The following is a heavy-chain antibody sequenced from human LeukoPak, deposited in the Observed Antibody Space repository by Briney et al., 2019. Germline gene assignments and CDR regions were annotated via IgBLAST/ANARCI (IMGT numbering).Heavy chain of an antibody. J-gene: IGHJ3*02. CDR2: INPNSGGT. CDR1: GYTFTGYY. Sequence: ASVKVSCKASGYTFTGYYMHWVRQAPGQGLEWMGWINPNSGGTNYAQKFQGRVTMTRDTSISTAYMELSSLRSEDTAVYYCARDRIRSYGPVTYAFDIWGQGTMVTVSS. V-gene: IGHV1-2*02. CDR3: ARDRIRSYGPVTYAFDI. D-gene: IGHD5-18*01.